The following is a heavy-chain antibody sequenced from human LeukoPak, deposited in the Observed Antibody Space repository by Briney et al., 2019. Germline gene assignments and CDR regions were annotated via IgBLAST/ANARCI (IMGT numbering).Heavy chain of an antibody. CDR2: ISSNGGST. V-gene: IGHV3-64*01. CDR1: GFTFSSYA. D-gene: IGHD5-12*01. J-gene: IGHJ4*02. CDR3: ARVYSGYEDY. Sequence: GGSLGLSCAASGFTFSSYAMHWVRQAPGKGLEYVSAISSNGGSTYYANSVKGRFTISRDNSKNTLYLQMGSLRAEDMAVYYCARVYSGYEDYWGQGTLVTVSS.